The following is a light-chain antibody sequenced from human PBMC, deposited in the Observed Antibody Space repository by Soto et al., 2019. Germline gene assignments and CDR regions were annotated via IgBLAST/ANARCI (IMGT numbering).Light chain of an antibody. CDR2: DVS. CDR3: SSYASSNTVV. J-gene: IGLJ2*01. CDR1: SSDVGGYNY. V-gene: IGLV2-14*01. Sequence: QSALTQPASVSGSPGQSITISCTGTSSDVGGYNYVAWYQQHPGKAPKLMIFDVSNRPSGVSNRFSGSKSANTASLTISGLQAEYEAHYYCSSYASSNTVVFGGGTKLTVL.